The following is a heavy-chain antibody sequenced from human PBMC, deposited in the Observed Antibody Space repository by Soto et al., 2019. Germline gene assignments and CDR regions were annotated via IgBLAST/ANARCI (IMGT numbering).Heavy chain of an antibody. CDR3: ARVNRGAFDH. CDR2: IFYTGCT. V-gene: IGHV4-59*01. CDR1: GGSIHDYY. Sequence: QVQLQESGPGLVKPSQTLSLTCTVSGGSIHDYYWVWIRQPPGKGLEWIGSIFYTGCTDYNPSLKSRVPLSLATSKNQFSLNLSSVAAADTAVYYCARVNRGAFDHWGQGALVSVSS. J-gene: IGHJ4*02.